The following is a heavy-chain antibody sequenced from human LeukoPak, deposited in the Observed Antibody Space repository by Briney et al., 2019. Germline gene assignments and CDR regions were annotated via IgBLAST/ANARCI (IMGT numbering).Heavy chain of an antibody. CDR1: GFTCSPCG. J-gene: IGHJ4*02. CDR2: ISSSGDST. V-gene: IGHV3-23*01. Sequence: GGSLRLSCAASGFTCSPCGMTWVRQAPGKGLEWVAAISSSGDSTAHADSVKGRFTISRDNSKNTVFLQMSSLRAEDTAVYYCAKTPGGYLDYWGQGTRVTVSS. CDR3: AKTPGGYLDY.